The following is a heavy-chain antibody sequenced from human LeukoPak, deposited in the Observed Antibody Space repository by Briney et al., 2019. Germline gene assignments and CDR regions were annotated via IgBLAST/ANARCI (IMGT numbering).Heavy chain of an antibody. Sequence: SETLSLTCTVSGDSISSYSDYWGWIRQPPGKGLEWVGHIFHSGSAYYNPSLNSRVTISLDTSKNQFSLKLSSVTAADTAVYYCARDPQNYYGGNSGTFDYWGQGTLVTVSS. D-gene: IGHD4-23*01. CDR3: ARDPQNYYGGNSGTFDY. CDR2: IFHSGSA. V-gene: IGHV4-39*07. CDR1: GDSISSYSDY. J-gene: IGHJ4*02.